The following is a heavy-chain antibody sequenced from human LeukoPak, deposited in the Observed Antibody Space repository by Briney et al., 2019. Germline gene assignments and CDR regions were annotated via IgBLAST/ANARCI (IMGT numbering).Heavy chain of an antibody. V-gene: IGHV4-39*01. CDR1: SGSISRSSYY. CDR3: ARGAGYTFENYFDY. J-gene: IGHJ4*02. Sequence: SETLSLTCTVSSGSISRSSYYWGWIRQPPGKGREWNGSIYYSGTTHYNPSLRSRVTISVDTSKNQFSLKLSSVTAPDTAVFYCARGAGYTFENYFDYWGQGTLVTVSS. D-gene: IGHD5-18*01. CDR2: IYYSGTT.